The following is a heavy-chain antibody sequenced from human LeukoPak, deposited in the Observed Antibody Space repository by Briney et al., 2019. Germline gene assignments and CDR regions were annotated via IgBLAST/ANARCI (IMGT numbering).Heavy chain of an antibody. CDR1: GYTFTSYD. V-gene: IGHV1-8*01. D-gene: IGHD1-1*01. CDR2: INPMSGET. Sequence: SVKVSCKASGYTFTSYDINWVRQATGQGLEWGGWINPMSGETGYAQTFQGGVTMTRETTLSTAYMWLSSLRAAETAAYYCARGSVGWNDGRYLDFWGQGPGVTVSS. CDR3: ARGSVGWNDGRYLDF. J-gene: IGHJ4*02.